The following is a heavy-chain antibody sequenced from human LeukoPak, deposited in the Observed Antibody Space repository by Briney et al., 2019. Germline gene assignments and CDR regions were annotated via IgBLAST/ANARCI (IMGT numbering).Heavy chain of an antibody. D-gene: IGHD2-2*01. J-gene: IGHJ4*02. CDR2: IFSSGST. CDR3: ARESRRSYCNEY. V-gene: IGHV4-4*07. CDR1: GGSIGNYY. Sequence: SETLSLTCTVSGGSIGNYYWSWIRQPAGKGLEWIGRIFSSGSTYYNPSLKSRVTMSVDTSKNQFSLKLSSVTAADTAEYFCARESRRSYCNEYWGQGTLVTVSS.